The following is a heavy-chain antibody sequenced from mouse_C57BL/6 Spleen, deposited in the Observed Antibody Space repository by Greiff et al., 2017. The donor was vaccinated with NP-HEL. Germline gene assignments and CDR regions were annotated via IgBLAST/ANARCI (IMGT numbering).Heavy chain of an antibody. D-gene: IGHD3-2*02. CDR2: IYPSDSET. Sequence: QVQLQQPGAELVRPGSSVKLSCKASGYTFTSYWMDWVKQRPGQGLEWIGNIYPSDSETHYNQKFKDKATLTVDKSSSTAYMQLSSLTSEASAVYYCARSLTAQAPFDYWGQGTTLTVSS. J-gene: IGHJ2*01. CDR3: ARSLTAQAPFDY. CDR1: GYTFTSYW. V-gene: IGHV1-61*01.